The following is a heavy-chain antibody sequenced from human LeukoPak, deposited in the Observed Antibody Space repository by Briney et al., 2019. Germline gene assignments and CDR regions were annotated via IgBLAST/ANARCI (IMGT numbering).Heavy chain of an antibody. CDR3: ARDRSTAMAIFDY. CDR1: GYSFTNYW. CDR2: INPDGSEI. Sequence: GESLKISCKGSGYSFTNYWIGWVRQTPGKGLEWMGIINPDGSEIKYSPSLQGQVTISADKSISTAYMELSRLRSDDTAVYYCARDRSTAMAIFDYWGQGTLVTVSS. V-gene: IGHV5-51*01. J-gene: IGHJ4*02. D-gene: IGHD5-18*01.